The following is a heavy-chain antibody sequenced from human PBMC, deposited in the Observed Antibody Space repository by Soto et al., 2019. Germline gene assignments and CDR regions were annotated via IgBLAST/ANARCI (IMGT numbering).Heavy chain of an antibody. D-gene: IGHD3-9*01. Sequence: GGSLRLSCAASTTTFSSCGWHWVRQAPGRGLEWVAFHSNDGITKTYGDSVKGRFTISRDNPEKMVFLQMNSLRSDDTAIYYCAKHRPPFDVDVCCPGTTVTVSS. V-gene: IGHV3-30*02. CDR2: HSNDGITK. CDR3: AKHRPPFDVDV. CDR1: TTTFSSCG. J-gene: IGHJ6*02.